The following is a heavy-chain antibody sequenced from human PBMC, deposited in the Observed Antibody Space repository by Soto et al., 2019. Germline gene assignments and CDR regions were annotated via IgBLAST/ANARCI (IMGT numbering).Heavy chain of an antibody. CDR3: ALGLVKGYYYYYGMDA. Sequence: PSETLSLTCTVSGGSISSGDYYWSWIRQPPGTGLEWIGYIYYSGSTYYNPSLKSRVTISVDTSKNQFSLKLSSVTAADTAVYYCALGLVKGYYYYYGMDAWGQGTTVT. CDR1: GGSISSGDYY. V-gene: IGHV4-30-4*01. D-gene: IGHD3-9*01. CDR2: IYYSGST. J-gene: IGHJ6*02.